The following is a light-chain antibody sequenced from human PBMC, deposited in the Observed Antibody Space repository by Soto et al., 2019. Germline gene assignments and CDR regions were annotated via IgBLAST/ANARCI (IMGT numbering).Light chain of an antibody. CDR3: SSYRSGSTLI. CDR1: SSDVGRYDY. J-gene: IGLJ2*01. V-gene: IGLV2-14*01. Sequence: QSALTQPASVSGSPGQSITISCTGTSSDVGRYDYVSWYQQYPGKAPKLLIYEVTHRPSGVSHRFSGSKSGNTASLTISGLQAQDEADYFCSSYRSGSTLIFGGGTKLTVL. CDR2: EVT.